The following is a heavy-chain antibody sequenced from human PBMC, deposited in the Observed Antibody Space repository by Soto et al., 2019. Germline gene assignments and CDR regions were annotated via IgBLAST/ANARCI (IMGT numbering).Heavy chain of an antibody. CDR3: AKAYFVWSSEQPYYFDY. CDR2: ISGSGGRS. D-gene: IGHD3-16*01. CDR1: GFTFSNYA. V-gene: IGHV3-23*01. J-gene: IGHJ4*02. Sequence: EVQLLDSGGGLVQPGGSLRLSCAASGFTFSNYAMTWVRQGPGKGLEWVSGISGSGGRSYYADSVKGRFTISRDNSKSMLYLQMNSLRDEDTAVYYCAKAYFVWSSEQPYYFDYWGQGTLVTVSS.